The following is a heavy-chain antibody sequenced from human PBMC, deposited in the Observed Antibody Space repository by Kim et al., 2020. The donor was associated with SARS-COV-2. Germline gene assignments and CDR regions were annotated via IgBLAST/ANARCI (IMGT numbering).Heavy chain of an antibody. D-gene: IGHD2-2*01. J-gene: IGHJ3*02. Sequence: AQKLQGRVTMTTDTSTSTAYMELRSLRSDDTAVYYCATGVVPAALDAFDIWGQGTMVTVSS. CDR3: ATGVVPAALDAFDI. V-gene: IGHV1-18*01.